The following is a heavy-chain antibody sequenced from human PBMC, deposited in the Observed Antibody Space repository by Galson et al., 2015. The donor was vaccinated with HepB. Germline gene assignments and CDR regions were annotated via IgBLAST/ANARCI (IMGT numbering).Heavy chain of an antibody. CDR3: ARVVVSGYYSANWFDP. J-gene: IGHJ5*02. CDR2: ISSSSSYI. Sequence: SLRLSCAASGFTFSSYSMNWVRQAPGKGLEWVSSISSSSSYIYYADSVKGRFTIPRDNAKNSLYPQMNSLRAEDTAVYYCARVVVSGYYSANWFDPWGQGTLVTVSS. D-gene: IGHD3-22*01. V-gene: IGHV3-21*01. CDR1: GFTFSSYS.